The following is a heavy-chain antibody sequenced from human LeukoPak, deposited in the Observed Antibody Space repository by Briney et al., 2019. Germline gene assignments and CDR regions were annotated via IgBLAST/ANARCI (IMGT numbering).Heavy chain of an antibody. CDR3: ARHVGGGIEDMDV. D-gene: IGHD3-16*02. Sequence: SETLSLTCTVSGGSIGTYYWSWIRRSPGKGLEWIGYIYVTGTRYNPYLQSRVTISVDRSRNQFFLKMSSVTAADTAVYYCARHVGGGIEDMDVWGKGTKVIVSS. J-gene: IGHJ6*03. CDR1: GGSIGTYY. V-gene: IGHV4-59*08. CDR2: IYVTGT.